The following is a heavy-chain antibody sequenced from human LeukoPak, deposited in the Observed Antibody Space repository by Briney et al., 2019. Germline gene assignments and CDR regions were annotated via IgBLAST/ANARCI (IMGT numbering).Heavy chain of an antibody. V-gene: IGHV3-48*03. CDR1: GFTFSSHA. CDR3: ATETENSNYDAFDI. CDR2: ISGGGTTI. D-gene: IGHD4-11*01. J-gene: IGHJ3*02. Sequence: GGSLRLSCAASGFTFSSHAMSWVRQAPGKGLEWVSYISGGGTTIFYADSVKGRFTISRDNAKNSLYLHMNSLSAEDTAVYFCATETENSNYDAFDIWGQRTLVTVSS.